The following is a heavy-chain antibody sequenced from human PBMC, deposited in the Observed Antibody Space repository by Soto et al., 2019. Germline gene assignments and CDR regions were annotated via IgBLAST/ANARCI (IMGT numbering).Heavy chain of an antibody. CDR2: IWYDGSNK. CDR1: GFTFSSNG. D-gene: IGHD1-26*01. Sequence: QVQLVESGGGVVQPGKALRLSCAASGFTFSSNGMHWVRQAPGKGLEWVAIIWYDGSNKYYADSVKGRFTSSSDNYKNSLYLQMDGVAAYYTARYYCGRWNLVGPTSYAFDLWGQGTMVTVAS. V-gene: IGHV3-33*01. J-gene: IGHJ3*01. CDR3: GRWNLVGPTSYAFDL.